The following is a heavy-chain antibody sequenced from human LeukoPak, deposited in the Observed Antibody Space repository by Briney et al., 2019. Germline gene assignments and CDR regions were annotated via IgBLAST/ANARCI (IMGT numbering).Heavy chain of an antibody. CDR3: AELGITMIGGV. J-gene: IGHJ6*04. V-gene: IGHV3-48*03. Sequence: PGGSLRLSCTTSAFAFSNYEMHWVRQAPGKGLEWVSYISTVGSTIYYSDSVKGRFTISRDNAKKSLSLQMNSLRAEDTAVYYCAELGITMIGGVWGKGTTVTISS. D-gene: IGHD3-10*02. CDR1: AFAFSNYE. CDR2: ISTVGSTI.